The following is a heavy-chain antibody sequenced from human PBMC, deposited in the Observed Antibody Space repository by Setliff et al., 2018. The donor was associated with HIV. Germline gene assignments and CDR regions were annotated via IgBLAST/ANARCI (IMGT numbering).Heavy chain of an antibody. CDR2: INHSGST. CDR3: AGGRGTTSIDY. CDR1: GGSFSGYY. J-gene: IGHJ4*02. Sequence: PSETLSLTCAVYGGSFSGYYWSWIRQPPGKGLEWIGEINHSGSTNYNMSLWSRVTISLDTSRNQFSLELSSVTAADTAVYYCAGGRGTTSIDYWAQGTLVTVSS. D-gene: IGHD1-26*01. V-gene: IGHV4-34*01.